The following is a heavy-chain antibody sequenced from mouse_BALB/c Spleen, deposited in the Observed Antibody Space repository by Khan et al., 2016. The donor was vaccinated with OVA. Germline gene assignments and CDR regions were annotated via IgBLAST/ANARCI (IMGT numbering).Heavy chain of an antibody. CDR1: GYSITSDYA. V-gene: IGHV3-2*02. Sequence: EVQLVESGPGLVKPSQSLSLTCTVTGYSITSDYARNWLRQFPGNKLACIGYISYTGITSYNPSLKSRLSITLDTSKNPFFLQLTSVTPEDTARYDCARKPYGGDWDGWGGGTTVSVSS. J-gene: IGHJ1*01. CDR2: ISYTGIT. CDR3: ARKPYGGDWDG. D-gene: IGHD1-1*02.